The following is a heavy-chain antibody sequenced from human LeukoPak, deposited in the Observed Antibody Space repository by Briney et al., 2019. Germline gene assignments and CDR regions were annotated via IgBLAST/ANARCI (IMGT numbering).Heavy chain of an antibody. D-gene: IGHD5-18*01. V-gene: IGHV4-30-4*01. CDR1: GGSISSGDYY. J-gene: IGHJ4*02. CDR2: IYYSGST. Sequence: KPSETLSLTCTVSGGSISSGDYYWSWIRQPPGKGLEWIGYIYYSGSTYYNPSLKCRVTISVDTSKNQFSLKLSPVTAADTAVYYGARGKTAMVTDYWGQGTLVTVSS. CDR3: ARGKTAMVTDY.